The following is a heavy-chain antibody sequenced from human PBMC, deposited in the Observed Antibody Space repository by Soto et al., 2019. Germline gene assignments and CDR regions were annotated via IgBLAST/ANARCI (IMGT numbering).Heavy chain of an antibody. V-gene: IGHV1-18*01. D-gene: IGHD2-8*01. J-gene: IGHJ4*02. CDR2: ISTFNGDT. CDR3: AKGYCADNICYYFGF. CDR1: GYTFTTYD. Sequence: QVQLVQSGPEVKKPGASVKVSCETSGYTFTTYDITWVRQAPGQGLEWMGWISTFNGDTKYEEKLQDRVTKTTDTFTATAYMELRSLGSDDTAGYYCAKGYCADNICYYFGFRGQGTLVTVSS.